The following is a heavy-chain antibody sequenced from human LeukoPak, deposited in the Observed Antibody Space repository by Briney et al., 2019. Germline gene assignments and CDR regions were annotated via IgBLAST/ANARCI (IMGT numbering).Heavy chain of an antibody. V-gene: IGHV3-53*01. D-gene: IGHD6-19*01. CDR1: GFTVSSNY. Sequence: GGSLRLSCAASGFTVSSNYMSWVRQAPGKGLEWASVIYSGGSTYYANSVKGRFTISRDNSKHTLYLQMNSLRAEDTAIYYCAKDSSGSQNWGQGTLVTVSS. J-gene: IGHJ1*01. CDR2: IYSGGST. CDR3: AKDSSGSQN.